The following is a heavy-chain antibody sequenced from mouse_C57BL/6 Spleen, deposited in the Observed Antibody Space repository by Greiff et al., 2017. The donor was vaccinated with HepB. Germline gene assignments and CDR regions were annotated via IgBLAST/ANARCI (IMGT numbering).Heavy chain of an antibody. J-gene: IGHJ2*01. CDR2: IYPGSGST. D-gene: IGHD1-1*01. Sequence: QVQLQQPGAELVKPGASVKMSCKASGYTFTSYWITWVKQRPGQGLEWIGDIYPGSGSTNYNEKFKSKATLTVDTSSRTAYMQLSSLTSEASAVYYCARGVTTVVGYLDYWGQGTTLTVSS. CDR1: GYTFTSYW. V-gene: IGHV1-55*01. CDR3: ARGVTTVVGYLDY.